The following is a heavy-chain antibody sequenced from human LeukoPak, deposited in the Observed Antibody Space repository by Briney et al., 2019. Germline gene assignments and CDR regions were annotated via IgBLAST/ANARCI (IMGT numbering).Heavy chain of an antibody. V-gene: IGHV4-39*01. CDR3: ARQVLGSSSWYWFDP. Sequence: SETLSLTCTVSGDSISNSRYYWGWIRQPPGKGLDWIASIYYGGSTFYNPSLKSRVTISVDTSKNQFSLTLSSVTAADTAVYYCARQVLGSSSWYWFDPWGQGTLVTVSS. CDR1: GDSISNSRYY. D-gene: IGHD6-13*01. J-gene: IGHJ5*02. CDR2: IYYGGST.